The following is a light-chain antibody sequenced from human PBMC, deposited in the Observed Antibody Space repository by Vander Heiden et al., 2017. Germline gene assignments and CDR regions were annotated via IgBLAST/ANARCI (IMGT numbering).Light chain of an antibody. CDR1: QSVSTF. Sequence: DVQMTQSPSSLSASIGDKITISCRASQSVSTFVNWYRQKPGKAPDLLIFAASSLHTGVPSRFRGRGSGTAFTLTITSLQPEDFATYYCQQSVILPSTFGPGTKVDFK. CDR2: AAS. CDR3: QQSVILPST. V-gene: IGKV1-39*01. J-gene: IGKJ3*01.